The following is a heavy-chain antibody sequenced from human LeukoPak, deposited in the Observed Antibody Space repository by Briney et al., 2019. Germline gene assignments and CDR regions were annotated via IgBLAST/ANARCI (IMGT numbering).Heavy chain of an antibody. Sequence: SVKVSCKASGGTFCSYTISWVRQAPGQGLEWMGRIIPILGIANYAQKFQGRVTITADKSTSTAYMELSSLRSEDTAVYYCARTGSGSPPFDYWGQGTLVTVSS. CDR1: GGTFCSYT. J-gene: IGHJ4*02. CDR3: ARTGSGSPPFDY. D-gene: IGHD3-10*01. CDR2: IIPILGIA. V-gene: IGHV1-69*02.